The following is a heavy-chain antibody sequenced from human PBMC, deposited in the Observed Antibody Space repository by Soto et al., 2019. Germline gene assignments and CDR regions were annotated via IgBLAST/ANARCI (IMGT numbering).Heavy chain of an antibody. CDR1: GFTVTSNG. V-gene: IGHV3-23*01. D-gene: IGHD6-19*01. J-gene: IGHJ4*02. Sequence: EVKLLESGGGLVQPGGSLRLSCGVSGFTVTSNGVSWVRQAPGKGLEWVSAISPNGQGIWYADSVKGRFTISRDNSRDTLYLQMNSLRADDTAVYYCGKERRGSGWFVCDYWGQGELVTVSS. CDR3: GKERRGSGWFVCDY. CDR2: ISPNGQGI.